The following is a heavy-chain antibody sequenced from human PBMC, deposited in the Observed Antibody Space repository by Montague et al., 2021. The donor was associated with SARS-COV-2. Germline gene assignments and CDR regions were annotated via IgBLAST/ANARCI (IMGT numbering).Heavy chain of an antibody. V-gene: IGHV3-74*01. CDR2: IKPDGTST. J-gene: IGHJ4*02. D-gene: IGHD3-10*01. Sequence: SLRLSCAASGFTFRSYWMHWVRQVPGRVPVWVSRIKPDGTSTNXXXSXXXRFTISRDNAKNTLSLQMNNLRAEDTAVYYCVRPLWFGDSDYFFESWGQGTLVTVSS. CDR3: VRPLWFGDSDYFFES. CDR1: GFTFRSYW.